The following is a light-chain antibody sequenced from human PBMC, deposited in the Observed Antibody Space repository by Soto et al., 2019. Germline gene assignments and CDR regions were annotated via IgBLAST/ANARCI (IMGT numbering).Light chain of an antibody. Sequence: IRMTQSPSSPSASTGDRVTITCRASQGIRNELAWYQEKPGKAPRRLIYAASTLQSGVPSRFSGSGSGTEFTLTISSLQPEDFGTYYCLQHDFYPRTFGQGTKVDIK. J-gene: IGKJ1*01. CDR1: QGIRNE. V-gene: IGKV1-17*01. CDR2: AAS. CDR3: LQHDFYPRT.